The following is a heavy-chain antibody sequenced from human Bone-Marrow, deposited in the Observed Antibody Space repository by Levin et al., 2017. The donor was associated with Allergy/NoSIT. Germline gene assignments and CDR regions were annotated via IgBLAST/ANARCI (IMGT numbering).Heavy chain of an antibody. CDR1: GGTFSSYA. J-gene: IGHJ2*01. CDR3: ARTYYYDSSGYYDGGYWYFDL. D-gene: IGHD3-22*01. Sequence: SVKVSCKASGGTFSSYAISWVRQAPGQGLEWMGGIIPIFGTANYAQKFQGRVTITADESTSTAYMELSSLRSEDTAVYYCARTYYYDSSGYYDGGYWYFDLWGRGTLVTVSS. CDR2: IIPIFGTA. V-gene: IGHV1-69*13.